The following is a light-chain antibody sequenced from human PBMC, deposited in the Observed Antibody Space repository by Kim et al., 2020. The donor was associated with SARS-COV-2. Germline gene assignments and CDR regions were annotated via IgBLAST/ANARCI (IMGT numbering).Light chain of an antibody. J-gene: IGKJ4*01. CDR1: QSISSY. CDR3: QQSYSTPPLS. CDR2: AAS. Sequence: SVGDRVTITCRASQSISSYLNWYQQKPGKAPKLLIYAASSLQSGVPSRFSGSGSGTDFTLTISSLQPEDFATYYCQQSYSTPPLSFGGGTKVDIK. V-gene: IGKV1-39*01.